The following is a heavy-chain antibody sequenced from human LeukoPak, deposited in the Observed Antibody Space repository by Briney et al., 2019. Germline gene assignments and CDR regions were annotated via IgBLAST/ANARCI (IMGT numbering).Heavy chain of an antibody. V-gene: IGHV1-2*02. CDR2: INPNSGGT. J-gene: IGHJ4*02. D-gene: IGHD6-6*01. CDR1: GYTFTGYY. Sequence: ASVKVSCKASGYTFTGYYMHWVRQAPGQGLEWMGWINPNSGGTNYAQKFQGRVTMTRDTSISTAYMELSRLRSEDTAVYYCARGEYSSSPAFDYWGQGTLVTVSS. CDR3: ARGEYSSSPAFDY.